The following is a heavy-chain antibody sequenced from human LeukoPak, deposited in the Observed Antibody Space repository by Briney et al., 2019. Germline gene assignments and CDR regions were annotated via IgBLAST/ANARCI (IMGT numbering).Heavy chain of an antibody. CDR1: GGSISSGGYS. V-gene: IGHV4-30-2*01. D-gene: IGHD2-2*01. CDR2: IYHSGST. CDR3: ARDPGLFCSSTSCFDAFDI. Sequence: PSETLSLTCAVSGGSISSGGYSWSWIRQPPGKGLEWIGYIYHSGSTYYNPSLKSRVTISVDRSKNQFSLKLSSVTAADTAVYYCARDPGLFCSSTSCFDAFDIWGQGTMVTVSS. J-gene: IGHJ3*02.